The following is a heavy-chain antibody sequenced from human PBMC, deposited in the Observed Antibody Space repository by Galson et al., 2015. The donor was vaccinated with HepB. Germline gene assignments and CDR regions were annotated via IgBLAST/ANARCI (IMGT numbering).Heavy chain of an antibody. CDR1: GVPFSGSA. D-gene: IGHD6-13*01. CDR3: LRLGDLSGYSSS. CDR2: IRSNASDYAT. J-gene: IGHJ4*02. V-gene: IGHV3-73*01. Sequence: ALRLSGAASGVPFSGSAIHWVRQASGAGPEWVGRIRSNASDYATAYAASLKGRFTISRDASKNTAYRHMNSLKTEDTAVYYCLRLGDLSGYSSSWGQGTLVTVSS.